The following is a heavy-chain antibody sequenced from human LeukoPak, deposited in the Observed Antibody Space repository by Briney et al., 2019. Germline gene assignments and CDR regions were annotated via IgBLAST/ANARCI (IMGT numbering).Heavy chain of an antibody. CDR2: MTPNSGNT. V-gene: IGHV1-8*01. CDR3: ARGKVKKTIDY. Sequence: ASVKVSCKASGYTFTSYDINWERRATGQGLEWMGWMTPNSGNTGYAQKFQGRVTMTRNTSISTAYMELSSLRSEDTAVYYCARGKVKKTIDYWGQGTLVTVSS. D-gene: IGHD1/OR15-1a*01. J-gene: IGHJ4*02. CDR1: GYTFTSYD.